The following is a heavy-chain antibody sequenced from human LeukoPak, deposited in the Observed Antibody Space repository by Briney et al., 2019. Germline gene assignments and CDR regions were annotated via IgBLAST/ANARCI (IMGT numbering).Heavy chain of an antibody. CDR2: ISGSGGRT. V-gene: IGHV3-23*01. J-gene: IGHJ4*02. CDR1: GVTFSSYD. Sequence: GGSLRLSCAASGVTFSSYDMSWVRQAPGKGLEWVSAISGSGGRTYYADSVKGRFTISRDNSKNTLYLQMNSLRAEDTAVYYCACRGGTFFDYWGQGTLVTVSS. D-gene: IGHD3-16*01. CDR3: ACRGGTFFDY.